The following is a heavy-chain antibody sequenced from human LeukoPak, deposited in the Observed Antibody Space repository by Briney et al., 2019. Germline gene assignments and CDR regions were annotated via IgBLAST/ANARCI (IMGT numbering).Heavy chain of an antibody. CDR3: ARATYDDYGVDY. D-gene: IGHD4-17*01. CDR1: GNIFNTYG. CDR2: INVHKGNT. Sequence: ASVKVSCKDSGNIFNTYGFSWVRQAPGQGLEWIGWINVHKGNTNYAQKFQGRVTMTMNTSIDAAYMELSSLRSEDTAVYYCARATYDDYGVDYWGQGTLVTVSS. J-gene: IGHJ4*02. V-gene: IGHV1-8*01.